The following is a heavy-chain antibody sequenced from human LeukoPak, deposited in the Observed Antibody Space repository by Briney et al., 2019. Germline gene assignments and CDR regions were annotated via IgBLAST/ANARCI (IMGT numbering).Heavy chain of an antibody. CDR3: ARDPTTVTKGLDI. Sequence: KTSETLSLTCTVSGGSISSRYWSWIRQPPGKGLEWIGYISYIGNTNYNPSLKSRVTISVDTSKNQFSLKLSSVTAADAAVYFCARDPTTVTKGLDIWGQGTMVTVSS. V-gene: IGHV4-59*11. CDR1: GGSISSRY. CDR2: ISYIGNT. D-gene: IGHD4-17*01. J-gene: IGHJ3*02.